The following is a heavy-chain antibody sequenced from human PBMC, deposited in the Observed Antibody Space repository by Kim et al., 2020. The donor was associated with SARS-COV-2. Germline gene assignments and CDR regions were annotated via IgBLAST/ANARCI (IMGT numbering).Heavy chain of an antibody. Sequence: SETLSLTCTVSGYSISSGYYWGWIRQPPGKGLEWIGSIYHSGSTYYNPSLKSRVTISVDTSKNQFSLKLSSVTAADTAVYYCAKPGVDSSGYRYFQHWG. J-gene: IGHJ1*01. CDR3: AKPGVDSSGYRYFQH. CDR1: GYSISSGYY. CDR2: IYHSGST. D-gene: IGHD3-22*01. V-gene: IGHV4-38-2*02.